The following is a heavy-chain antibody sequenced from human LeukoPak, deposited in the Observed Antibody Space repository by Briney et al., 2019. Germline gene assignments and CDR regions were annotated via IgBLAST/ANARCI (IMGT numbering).Heavy chain of an antibody. CDR3: ATAPRWLQFGYFDY. CDR1: GFTLSNSG. J-gene: IGHJ4*02. D-gene: IGHD5-24*01. CDR2: IQYDGSNK. V-gene: IGHV3-30*02. Sequence: GGSLRLSCAASGFTLSNSGMHWVRQAPGKGLEWVTLIQYDGSNKYYTDTVKGRFTVSRDSSKNTLYLQMNSLRPEDTAVYYCATAPRWLQFGYFDYWGQGTLSPSPQ.